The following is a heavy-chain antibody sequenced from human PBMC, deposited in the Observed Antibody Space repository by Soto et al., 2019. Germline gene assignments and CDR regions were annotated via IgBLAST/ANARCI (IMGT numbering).Heavy chain of an antibody. J-gene: IGHJ4*02. CDR1: GGSISSGGYS. D-gene: IGHD2-2*02. CDR2: IYHSGST. Sequence: QLQLQESGSGLVKPSQTLSLTCAVSGGSISSGGYSWSWIRQPPGKGLEWIGYIYHSGSTYYNPSLEGRVTIAVDRSKNQFSLKLSYVTAADTAVYYCAREDCSSTSCYTAYWGQGTLVTVSS. V-gene: IGHV4-30-2*01. CDR3: AREDCSSTSCYTAY.